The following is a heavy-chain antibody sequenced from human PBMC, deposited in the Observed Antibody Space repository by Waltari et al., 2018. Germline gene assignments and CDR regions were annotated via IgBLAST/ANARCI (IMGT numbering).Heavy chain of an antibody. J-gene: IGHJ3*02. V-gene: IGHV4-34*01. CDR2: INHRGST. D-gene: IGHD3-10*01. CDR1: GGSFSGYY. CDR3: ATEPVRAYYSSGRTFRGAFET. Sequence: QVQLHQWGAGLLKPSETLSLTCAVYGGSFSGYYWSWIRQPPGKGLEWIGEINHRGSTNYNPSLKSRVTRSVDTSKNHFSLHLSSVNAADTAVYYCATEPVRAYYSSGRTFRGAFETWGQGTMVTVSS.